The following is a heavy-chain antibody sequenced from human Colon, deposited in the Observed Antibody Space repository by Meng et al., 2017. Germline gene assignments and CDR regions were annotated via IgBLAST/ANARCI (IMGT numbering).Heavy chain of an antibody. D-gene: IGHD6-19*01. Sequence: ESLKISCAASGFTFSSYWMSWVRQAPGKGLEWVANIKEDGSEKYYVDSVKGRFTISRDNAKNSLYLQMNSLRAEDTAVYYCARAEQWLAQNHWGQGTLVTVSS. J-gene: IGHJ5*02. V-gene: IGHV3-7*04. CDR2: IKEDGSEK. CDR3: ARAEQWLAQNH. CDR1: GFTFSSYW.